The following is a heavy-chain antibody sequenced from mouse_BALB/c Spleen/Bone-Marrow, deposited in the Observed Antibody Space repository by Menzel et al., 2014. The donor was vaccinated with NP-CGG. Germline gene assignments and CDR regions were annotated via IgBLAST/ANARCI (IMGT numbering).Heavy chain of an antibody. CDR1: GFDFSRYW. D-gene: IGHD1-2*01. CDR2: INPESSTI. J-gene: IGHJ2*01. Sequence: DVKLVESGGGLVQPGGSLKLSCTASGFDFSRYWMSWVRQAPGKGLQWIGEINPESSTINYTPSLKDKLIISRDNAKNTLYLQMNKVRSEDTALYYCARLTYYGLSDYWGQGTTLTVSS. CDR3: ARLTYYGLSDY. V-gene: IGHV4-1*02.